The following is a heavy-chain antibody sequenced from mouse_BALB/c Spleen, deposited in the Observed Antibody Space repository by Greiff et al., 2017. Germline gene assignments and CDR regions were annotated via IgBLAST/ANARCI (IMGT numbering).Heavy chain of an antibody. Sequence: QVQLQQSGAELVKPGASVKLSCKASGYTFTSYYMYWVKQRPGQGLEWIGEINPSNGGTNFNEKFKSKATLTVDKSSSTAYMQLSSLTSEDSAVYYCTRSDRYDGSAWFAYWGQGTLVTVSA. J-gene: IGHJ3*01. V-gene: IGHV1S81*02. CDR1: GYTFTSYY. D-gene: IGHD2-14*01. CDR2: INPSNGGT. CDR3: TRSDRYDGSAWFAY.